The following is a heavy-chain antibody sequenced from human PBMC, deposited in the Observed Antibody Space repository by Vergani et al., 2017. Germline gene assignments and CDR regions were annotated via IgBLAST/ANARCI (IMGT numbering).Heavy chain of an antibody. D-gene: IGHD3-10*01. CDR2: ITAIGSA. V-gene: IGHV4-34*02. Sequence: QVHLQQRGAGVLKPSETLSLTCGVIGGSLSGYFWSWIRQSPGRGLEWIGEITAIGSAKYSPFAKSRVTISVDTSRGEFTLTVTSVTAADTGLYFCASRRPRLNLGSKSNAGTFDSWGQGTLVTVSS. CDR3: ASRRPRLNLGSKSNAGTFDS. CDR1: GGSLSGYF. J-gene: IGHJ4*02.